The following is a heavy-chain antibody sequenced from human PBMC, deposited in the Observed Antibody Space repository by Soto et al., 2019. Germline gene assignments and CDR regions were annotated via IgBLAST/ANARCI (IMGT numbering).Heavy chain of an antibody. D-gene: IGHD2-21*01. V-gene: IGHV1-58*02. Sequence: SVKVSCKASGFTFTSSAMQWVRQARGQRLEWIGWIVVGSGNTNYAQKFQERVTITRDMSTSTAYMELSSLRSEDTAVYYCAAEGGDSSRIYYYYGMDVWGQGTTVTVSS. CDR1: GFTFTSSA. CDR3: AAEGGDSSRIYYYYGMDV. J-gene: IGHJ6*02. CDR2: IVVGSGNT.